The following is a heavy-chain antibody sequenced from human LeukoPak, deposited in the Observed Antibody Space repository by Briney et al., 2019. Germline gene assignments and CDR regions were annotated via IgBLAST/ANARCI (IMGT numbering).Heavy chain of an antibody. D-gene: IGHD6-19*01. J-gene: IGHJ3*02. V-gene: IGHV4-38-2*02. CDR3: AREGYSSGWYQNDAFDI. CDR1: GYSISSGYY. CDR2: FYDSGNT. Sequence: SETLSLTCTVSGYSISSGYYWGWIRQPPGKGLEWIGSFYDSGNTYYNPSLKSRVTISVDTSKNQFSLKLSSVTAADTAVYFCAREGYSSGWYQNDAFDIWGQGTMVTVSS.